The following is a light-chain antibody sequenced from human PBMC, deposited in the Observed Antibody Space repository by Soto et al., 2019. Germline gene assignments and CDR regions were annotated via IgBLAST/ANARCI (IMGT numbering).Light chain of an antibody. Sequence: DIQMTXXPXXXXEXXXDXXTLXFRASQDIGGRLAWFQQKPGKAPKLLIYDASSLESGVPQRFSGSGSGTEFTLTISSLQTDDFSTYYCQQYHSYWTFGQGTKVDI. J-gene: IGKJ1*01. CDR1: QDIGGR. CDR2: DAS. V-gene: IGKV1-5*01. CDR3: QQYHSYWT.